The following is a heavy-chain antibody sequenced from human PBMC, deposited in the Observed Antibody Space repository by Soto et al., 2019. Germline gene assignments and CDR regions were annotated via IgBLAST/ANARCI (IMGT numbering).Heavy chain of an antibody. D-gene: IGHD2-15*01. Sequence: QVQLQESGPGLVKPSQTLSLTCTVSGGSISSGGYYWSWIRQHPGKGLEWIGYIYYIGSTYYNPSLKSRVTISVDTSKNQFSLKLSSVTAADTAVYYCAGGTDNYDYYGMDVWGQGTTVTVSS. CDR3: AGGTDNYDYYGMDV. CDR1: GGSISSGGYY. V-gene: IGHV4-31*03. J-gene: IGHJ6*02. CDR2: IYYIGST.